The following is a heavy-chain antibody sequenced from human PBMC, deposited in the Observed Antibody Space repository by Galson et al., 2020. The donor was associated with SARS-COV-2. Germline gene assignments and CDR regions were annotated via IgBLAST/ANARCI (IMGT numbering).Heavy chain of an antibody. CDR3: ARDPTDILTGYYTGTGSSFDY. CDR2: ISYDGSNK. Sequence: GESLKISCEASGFTFSSYAMHWVRQTPGKGLEWVAVISYDGSNKYYADSVKGRFTISRDNSKNTLYLQMNSLRAEDTAVYYCARDPTDILTGYYTGTGSSFDYWGQGTLVTVSS. CDR1: GFTFSSYA. J-gene: IGHJ4*02. V-gene: IGHV3-30*04. D-gene: IGHD3-9*01.